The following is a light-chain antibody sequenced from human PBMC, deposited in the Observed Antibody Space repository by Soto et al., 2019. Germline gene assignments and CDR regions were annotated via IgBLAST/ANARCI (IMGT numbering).Light chain of an antibody. V-gene: IGKV3-15*01. J-gene: IGKJ1*01. Sequence: EIVPTQSPATLSVSPGGGATLSCRASQSVSSHLAWYQQKPGQGPRLLIYDASTRATGIPARFSGSGSGTEFTLTISSLQSEDFGVYYCQHYDVWPLTFGQGTKVDIK. CDR1: QSVSSH. CDR3: QHYDVWPLT. CDR2: DAS.